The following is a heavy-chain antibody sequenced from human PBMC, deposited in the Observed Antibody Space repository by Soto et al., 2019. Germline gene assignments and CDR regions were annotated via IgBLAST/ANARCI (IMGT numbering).Heavy chain of an antibody. CDR1: GGSFSGYN. V-gene: IGHV4-34*01. Sequence: SETLSLTCAVYGGSFSGYNWSWIRQPPGKGLEWIGEINHSGSTNYNPSLKSRVTISVDTSKNQFSLKLSSVTAADTAVYYCARVVVAATGVDYWGQGTLVTVSS. CDR2: INHSGST. D-gene: IGHD2-15*01. CDR3: ARVVVAATGVDY. J-gene: IGHJ4*02.